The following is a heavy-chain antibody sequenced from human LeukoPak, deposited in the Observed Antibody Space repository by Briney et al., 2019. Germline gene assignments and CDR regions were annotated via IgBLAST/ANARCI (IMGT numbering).Heavy chain of an antibody. D-gene: IGHD3-10*01. Sequence: KPSETLSLTCTVSGGSISSSSYYWGWIRQPPGKGLEWIGSIYYSGSTYYNPSLKSRVTISVDTSKNQFSLKLSSVTAADTAVYYCARLYGSGSANFDYWGQGTLVTVSS. V-gene: IGHV4-39*01. CDR3: ARLYGSGSANFDY. CDR2: IYYSGST. J-gene: IGHJ4*02. CDR1: GGSISSSSYY.